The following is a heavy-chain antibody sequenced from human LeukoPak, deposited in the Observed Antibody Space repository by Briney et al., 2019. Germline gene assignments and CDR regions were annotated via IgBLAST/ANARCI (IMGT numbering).Heavy chain of an antibody. D-gene: IGHD6-6*01. CDR3: ARDKRYGSSYSFDP. V-gene: IGHV3-53*04. CDR1: GFTFSINY. Sequence: GGSLTLPCAASGFTFSINYMSGARQARGKGREWVSVVYSGGSTYYADPVKGRFTTSRHNSKNTLYLQMSSLRAEDTAVYYCARDKRYGSSYSFDPWGQGTLVTVSS. CDR2: VYSGGST. J-gene: IGHJ5*02.